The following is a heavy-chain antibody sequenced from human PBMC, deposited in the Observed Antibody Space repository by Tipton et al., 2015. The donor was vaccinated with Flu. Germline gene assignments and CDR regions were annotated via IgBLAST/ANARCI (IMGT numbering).Heavy chain of an antibody. J-gene: IGHJ5*02. CDR2: FSISGGAT. CDR1: GFTLTRYG. D-gene: IGHD6-19*01. Sequence: GSLRLSCVVSGFTLTRYGMTWVRQAPGKGLEWISGFSISGGATFFADSVKGRFTISRDYYKNTLYLQMNSLRAEDTAVYYCAKVIPELVAGLDLWGQGTLVTVSS. V-gene: IGHV3-23*01. CDR3: AKVIPELVAGLDL.